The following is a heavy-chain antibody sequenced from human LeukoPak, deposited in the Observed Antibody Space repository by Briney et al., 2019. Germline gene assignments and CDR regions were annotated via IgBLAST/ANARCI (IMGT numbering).Heavy chain of an antibody. J-gene: IGHJ4*02. CDR3: ARGRWSSSWTRYSDY. D-gene: IGHD6-13*01. CDR2: INHSGST. Sequence: SETLSLTCAVYGGSFSGYYWSWIRQPPGKGLEWIGEINHSGSTNYNPSLKSRVTISVDTSKNQFSLKLSSVTAADTAVYYCARGRWSSSWTRYSDYWGQGTLVTVSS. CDR1: GGSFSGYY. V-gene: IGHV4-34*01.